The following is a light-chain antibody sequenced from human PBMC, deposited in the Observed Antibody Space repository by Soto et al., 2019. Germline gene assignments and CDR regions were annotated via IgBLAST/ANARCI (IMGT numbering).Light chain of an antibody. Sequence: EIVMTQSPATLSVSPGERATLSCRASQSVSSNLAWYQQKPGQAPRLLIYGASTRATGIPARFSGSGSGTEFTLTISSPQSEDFAVYYCQQYNNWPPGTFGQGTRWIS. CDR3: QQYNNWPPGT. V-gene: IGKV3-15*01. CDR2: GAS. CDR1: QSVSSN. J-gene: IGKJ1*01.